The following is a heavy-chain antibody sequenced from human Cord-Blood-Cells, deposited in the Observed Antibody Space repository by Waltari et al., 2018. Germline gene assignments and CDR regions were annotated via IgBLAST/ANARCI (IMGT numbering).Heavy chain of an antibody. V-gene: IGHV4-39*01. D-gene: IGHD6-13*01. CDR1: GGSISSSSYY. J-gene: IGHJ3*02. Sequence: QLQLQESGPGLVKPSETLSLTRTVSGGSISSSSYYWGWLRQPPGKGLEWIGSIYYSGSTYYNPSLKSRVTISVDTSKNQFSLKLSSVTAADTAVYYCARHKWAADPNAFDIWGQGTMVTVSS. CDR2: IYYSGST. CDR3: ARHKWAADPNAFDI.